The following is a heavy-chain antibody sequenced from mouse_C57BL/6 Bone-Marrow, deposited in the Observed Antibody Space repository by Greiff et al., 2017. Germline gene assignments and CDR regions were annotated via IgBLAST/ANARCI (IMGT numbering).Heavy chain of an antibody. CDR2: IYPRDGST. CDR3: ALYFDV. J-gene: IGHJ1*03. CDR1: GYTFTSYD. V-gene: IGHV1-85*01. Sequence: VQRVESGPELVKPGASVKLSCKASGYTFTSYDINWVKQRPGQGLEWIGWIYPRDGSTKYNEKFKGKATLTVDTSSSTAYMELHSLTSEDSAVYFCALYFDVWGTGTTVTVSS.